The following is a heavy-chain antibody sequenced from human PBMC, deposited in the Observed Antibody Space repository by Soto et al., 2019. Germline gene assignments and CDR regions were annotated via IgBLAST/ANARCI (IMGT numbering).Heavy chain of an antibody. CDR2: INPSSGAT. CDR1: GYTFTDYY. V-gene: IGHV1-2*02. D-gene: IGHD6-19*01. Sequence: QVQLVQSGAEVKKPGASVKVSCKASGYTFTDYYMHWVRQAPGQGLEWMGWINPSSGATSYAQNFQGRVTMTRDTSISTFYMELSRLSSDDTAIYYCTRASAVAGGSSNSLPNDYWGQGTLFTVSS. CDR3: TRASAVAGGSSNSLPNDY. J-gene: IGHJ4*02.